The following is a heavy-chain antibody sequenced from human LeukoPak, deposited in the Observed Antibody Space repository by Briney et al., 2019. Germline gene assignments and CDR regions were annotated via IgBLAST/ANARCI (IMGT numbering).Heavy chain of an antibody. V-gene: IGHV4-61*01. CDR2: IYYSGST. CDR3: ARDWSHGIDY. Sequence: SETLSLTCTVSGDSISSSSYYWGWIRQPPGKGLEWIGYIYYSGSTNYNPSLKSRVTMSVDTSKNQFSLKLSSVTAADTAVYYCARDWSHGIDYWGQGILVTVSS. CDR1: GDSISSSSYY. J-gene: IGHJ4*02. D-gene: IGHD1-26*01.